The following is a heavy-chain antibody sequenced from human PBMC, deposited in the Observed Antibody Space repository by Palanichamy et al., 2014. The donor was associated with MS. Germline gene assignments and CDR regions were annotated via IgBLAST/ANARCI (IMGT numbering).Heavy chain of an antibody. V-gene: IGHV3-23*01. D-gene: IGHD3-10*01. Sequence: GTSGGTYYADSVKGRFTISRDNSKNTLYLQKSSLRAEDTAVYYCAKNYLRLTDLWGRGTLVTVSS. J-gene: IGHJ2*01. CDR2: GTSGGT. CDR3: AKNYLRLTDL.